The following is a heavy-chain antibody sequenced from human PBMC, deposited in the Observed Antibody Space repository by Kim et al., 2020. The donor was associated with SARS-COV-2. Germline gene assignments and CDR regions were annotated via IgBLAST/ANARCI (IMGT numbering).Heavy chain of an antibody. CDR1: GYTFTSYA. V-gene: IGHV1-3*01. D-gene: IGHD2-21*01. CDR3: ARVGLGGGDRRRFDY. Sequence: ASVKVSCKASGYTFTSYAMHWVRQAPGQRLEWMGWINAGNGNTKYSQKFQGRVTITRDTSASTAYMELSSLRSEDTAVYYCARVGLGGGDRRRFDYWGQGTLVTVSS. CDR2: INAGNGNT. J-gene: IGHJ4*02.